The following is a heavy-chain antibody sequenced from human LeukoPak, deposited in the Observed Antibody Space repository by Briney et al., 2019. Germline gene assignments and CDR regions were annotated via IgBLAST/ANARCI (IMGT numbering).Heavy chain of an antibody. CDR3: ARVGRGYYDSSGFSDTFDI. CDR2: ISRSSSTI. CDR1: GFTFSSYS. J-gene: IGHJ3*02. Sequence: GGSLRLSCAASGFTFSSYSMNWVRQAPGKGLEWVSYISRSSSTIHYADSVKGRFTISRDNAKNSLYLQMNSLRDEDTAVYYCARVGRGYYDSSGFSDTFDIWGQGTMVTVCS. V-gene: IGHV3-48*02. D-gene: IGHD3-22*01.